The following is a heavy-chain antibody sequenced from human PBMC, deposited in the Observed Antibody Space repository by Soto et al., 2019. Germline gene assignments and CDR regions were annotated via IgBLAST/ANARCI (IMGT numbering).Heavy chain of an antibody. J-gene: IGHJ6*02. CDR3: AGQPTAGSFYDLGSYYSYYGMDV. CDR1: GGSISSGGYY. D-gene: IGHD3-16*01. Sequence: PSETLSLTCTVSGGSISSGGYYWSWIRQHPGKGLEWIGYIYYSGSTYYNPSLKSRVTISVDTSKNQFSLNLSSVTAADSAVYYCAGQPTAGSFYDLGSYYSYYGMDVWGQGTTVTVSS. V-gene: IGHV4-31*03. CDR2: IYYSGST.